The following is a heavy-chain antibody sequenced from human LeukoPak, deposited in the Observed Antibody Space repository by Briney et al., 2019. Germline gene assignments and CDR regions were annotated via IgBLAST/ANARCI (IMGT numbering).Heavy chain of an antibody. Sequence: GGSLRLSCAASGFAFNSYVMTWVRQAPGKGLDWFSAISSSADSTYYADSVKGRFTISRDNSRSTMYLQMTSLRAEDTAVYYCARVLWRYYMDVWGKGTTVTVSS. D-gene: IGHD2/OR15-2a*01. CDR3: ARVLWRYYMDV. CDR2: ISSSADST. CDR1: GFAFNSYV. V-gene: IGHV3-23*01. J-gene: IGHJ6*03.